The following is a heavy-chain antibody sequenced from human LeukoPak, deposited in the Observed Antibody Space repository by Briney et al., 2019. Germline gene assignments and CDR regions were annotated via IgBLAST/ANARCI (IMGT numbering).Heavy chain of an antibody. D-gene: IGHD6-13*01. J-gene: IGHJ4*02. Sequence: ASVKVSCKASGYTFTSYDINWVRLATGQGLEWMGWMNPNSGNTGYARKFQGRVTMTRNTSISTAYMELSSLRSEDTAVYYCARGAAAALRRRSFDYWGQGTLVTVSS. CDR2: MNPNSGNT. CDR1: GYTFTSYD. V-gene: IGHV1-8*01. CDR3: ARGAAAALRRRSFDY.